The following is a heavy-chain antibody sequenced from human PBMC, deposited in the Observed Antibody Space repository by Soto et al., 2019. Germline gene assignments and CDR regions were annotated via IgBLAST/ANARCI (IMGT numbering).Heavy chain of an antibody. Sequence: EVQLLDSGGGLVQPGGSLRLSCAASGFSFSSYAMSWVRQAPGKGLEWVSTISDSGANTHYADSVQGRFIISRDNSKNTVYLQMDTRRAEDTGVYYCAQDPQQYASGSPNDYWGQGTLVTVSS. V-gene: IGHV3-23*01. CDR3: AQDPQQYASGSPNDY. D-gene: IGHD3-10*01. J-gene: IGHJ4*02. CDR1: GFSFSSYA. CDR2: ISDSGANT.